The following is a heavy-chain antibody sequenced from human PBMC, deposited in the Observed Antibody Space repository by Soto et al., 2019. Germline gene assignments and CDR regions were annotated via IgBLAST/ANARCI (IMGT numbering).Heavy chain of an antibody. CDR3: AKGGSAIPNGDGLWSGYYGLYYYYYMDV. J-gene: IGHJ6*03. V-gene: IGHV3-23*01. Sequence: GGSLRLSCAASGFTFSSYAMSWVRQAPGKGLEWVSAISGSGGSTYYADSVKGRFTISRDNSKNTRYLQMNSLRAEDTAVYDCAKGGSAIPNGDGLWSGYYGLYYYYYMDVWGKGTTVTVSS. CDR1: GFTFSSYA. D-gene: IGHD3-3*01. CDR2: ISGSGGST.